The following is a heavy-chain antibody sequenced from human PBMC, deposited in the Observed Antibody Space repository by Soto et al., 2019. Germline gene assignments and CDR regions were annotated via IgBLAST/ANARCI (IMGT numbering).Heavy chain of an antibody. CDR1: GFTFSSYG. D-gene: IGHD6-6*01. CDR2: IWYDGSNK. J-gene: IGHJ4*02. CDR3: ARDGGIAAQDY. V-gene: IGHV3-33*01. Sequence: QVQLVESGGGVVQPGRSLRLSCAASGFTFSSYGMHWVRQAPGKGLEWVAVIWYDGSNKYYADSVKGRFTISRDNSKNTLYRQMNSLRAEDTAVYYCARDGGIAAQDYWGQGTLVTVSS.